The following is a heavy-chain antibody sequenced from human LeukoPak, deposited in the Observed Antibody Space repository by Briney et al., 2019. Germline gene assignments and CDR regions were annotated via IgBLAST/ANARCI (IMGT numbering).Heavy chain of an antibody. V-gene: IGHV5-51*01. CDR3: ARLGGSSGWYGSYFDY. CDR2: IYPGDSDT. J-gene: IGHJ4*02. Sequence: GESLKISCNSSGYIYTSYWIGWVRQMPGKGLEWMGIIYPGDSDTRYSPSFQGQVTISADKSISTAYLQWSSLKASDTAMYYCARLGGSSGWYGSYFDYWGQGTLVTVSS. D-gene: IGHD6-19*01. CDR1: GYIYTSYW.